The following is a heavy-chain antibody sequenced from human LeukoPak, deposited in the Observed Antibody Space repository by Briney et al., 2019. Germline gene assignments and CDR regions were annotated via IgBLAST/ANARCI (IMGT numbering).Heavy chain of an antibody. CDR2: IYYSGST. D-gene: IGHD1-26*01. Sequence: SETLSLTCTVSGGSISSSSYYWGWIRQPPGKGLEWIGSIYYSGSTYYNPSLKSRVTISVDTSKNQFSLKLSSVTAADTAVYYCARLSWELLQNGAFDIWGQGTMVTVSS. V-gene: IGHV4-39*07. CDR1: GGSISSSSYY. J-gene: IGHJ3*02. CDR3: ARLSWELLQNGAFDI.